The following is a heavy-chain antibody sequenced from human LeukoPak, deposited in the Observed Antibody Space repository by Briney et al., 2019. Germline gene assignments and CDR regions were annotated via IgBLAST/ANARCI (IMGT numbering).Heavy chain of an antibody. Sequence: SETLSLTWTVSGGSISSYYWSWIRQPPEKGLEWIGYIYYSGSTNYNPSLKSRVTISVDTSKNQFSLKLSSVTAADTAVYYCAGYSSSARYYFDYWGQGTLVTVSS. D-gene: IGHD6-13*01. CDR2: IYYSGST. CDR1: GGSISSYY. CDR3: AGYSSSARYYFDY. J-gene: IGHJ4*02. V-gene: IGHV4-59*01.